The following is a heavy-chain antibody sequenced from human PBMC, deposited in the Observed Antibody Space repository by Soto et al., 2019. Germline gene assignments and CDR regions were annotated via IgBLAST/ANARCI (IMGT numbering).Heavy chain of an antibody. CDR2: IFYSGTT. J-gene: IGHJ4*02. Sequence: SETLSLTCTVSGASTSSNGYYWGWIRQPPGKGLEWIGSIFYSGTTHYNPSLRSRLSISVDTSKNVFSLKLSSLTAADTAIYYCATGAGGLRLDSRVWGQGTLVTVSS. CDR3: ATGAGGLRLDSRV. D-gene: IGHD5-12*01. V-gene: IGHV4-39*02. CDR1: GASTSSNGYY.